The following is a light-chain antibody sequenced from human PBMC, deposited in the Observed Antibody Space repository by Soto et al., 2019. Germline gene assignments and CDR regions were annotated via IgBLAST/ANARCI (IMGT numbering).Light chain of an antibody. J-gene: IGLJ1*01. CDR3: SSYASSSSLV. CDR1: SCDVGGYNY. V-gene: IGLV2-14*01. Sequence: QSALTQPASVSGSPGQSITISCTGTSCDVGGYNYVSWYQQHPGKAPKLMIYDVSNRPSGVSNRFAGSKAANTASPTISGLQAEDEADYYCSSYASSSSLVFGTGTQLTVL. CDR2: DVS.